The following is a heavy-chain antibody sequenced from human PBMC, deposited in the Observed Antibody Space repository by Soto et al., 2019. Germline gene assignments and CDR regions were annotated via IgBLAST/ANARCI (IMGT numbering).Heavy chain of an antibody. CDR1: GLIFSNYK. Sequence: LRLSCAASGLIFSNYKMHWVRQAPGKGLVWVSRINTDGIITDYADSVKCRFTFSRDNAKNTMYLQMNSLTADDTAVYYCARDTNGLHYWGQGTLVTVSS. D-gene: IGHD2-8*01. CDR3: ARDTNGLHY. CDR2: INTDGIIT. J-gene: IGHJ4*02. V-gene: IGHV3-74*01.